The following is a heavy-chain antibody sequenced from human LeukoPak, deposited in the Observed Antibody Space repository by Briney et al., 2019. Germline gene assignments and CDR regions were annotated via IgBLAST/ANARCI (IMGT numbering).Heavy chain of an antibody. Sequence: SETLSLTCAVYGGSFSGSYWSWIRQSPGKGLEWIGEIIHSGSTTYNPSLKSRVTISIDTSKNQFSLKLSSVTAADTAVYYCATRSDVDTEAAPTGPPSDYWGQGTLVTVSS. CDR3: ATRSDVDTEAAPTGPPSDY. CDR1: GGSFSGSY. CDR2: IIHSGST. J-gene: IGHJ4*02. V-gene: IGHV4-34*12. D-gene: IGHD5-18*01.